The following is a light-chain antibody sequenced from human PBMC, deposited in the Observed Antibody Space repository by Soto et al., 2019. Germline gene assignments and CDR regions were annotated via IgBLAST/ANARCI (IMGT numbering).Light chain of an antibody. CDR3: SSYTSSSTYV. J-gene: IGLJ1*01. CDR1: SSDIGGYNY. V-gene: IGLV2-14*03. Sequence: QSVLTQPASVSGSPGQSITISCTGTSSDIGGYNYVSWYQQHPGKAPKVIIYDVSNRPSGVSYRFFGSKSGSTASLTISGLQAEDEADYYCSSYTSSSTYVFGTGTKVTVL. CDR2: DVS.